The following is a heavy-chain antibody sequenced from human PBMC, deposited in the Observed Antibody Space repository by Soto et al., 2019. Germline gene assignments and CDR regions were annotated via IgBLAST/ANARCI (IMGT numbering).Heavy chain of an antibody. CDR1: GCTFSSYS. D-gene: IGHD3-22*01. CDR3: AKVANYYDSSGPDNAFDI. Sequence: GVVILSWAAAGCTFSSYSMSWVGQSPGKGLEWVSAISGSGVSTYYADSVKGRFTISRDNSKNTLYLQMNSLRAEDTAVYYCAKVANYYDSSGPDNAFDIWGQGPMVIVS. V-gene: IGHV3-23*01. J-gene: IGHJ3*02. CDR2: ISGSGVST.